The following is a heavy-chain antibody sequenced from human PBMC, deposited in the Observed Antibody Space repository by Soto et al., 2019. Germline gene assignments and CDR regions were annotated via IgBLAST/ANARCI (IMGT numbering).Heavy chain of an antibody. CDR3: TTDSYSTIIVVHFDY. CDR1: GFTFSSYA. D-gene: IGHD3-22*01. CDR2: ISGSGGST. V-gene: IGHV3-23*01. Sequence: GGSLRLSCAASGFTFSSYAMSWVRQAPGKGLEWVSAISGSGGSTYYADSVKGRFTISRDNSKNTLYLQMNSLRAEDTAVYYCTTDSYSTIIVVHFDYWGHGTLVTVSS. J-gene: IGHJ4*01.